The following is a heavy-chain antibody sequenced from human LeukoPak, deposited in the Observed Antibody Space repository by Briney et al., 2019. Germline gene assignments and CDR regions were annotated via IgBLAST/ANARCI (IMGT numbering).Heavy chain of an antibody. J-gene: IGHJ4*02. CDR1: GLTFDDYT. CDR3: AKDEGGITFGGVIA. D-gene: IGHD3-16*02. CDR2: ISWDGGST. Sequence: GGSLRLPCAASGLTFDDYTMHWVRQAPGKGLEWVSLISWDGGSTYYADSVKGRFTISRDNSKNSLYLQMNGLRTEDTALYYCAKDEGGITFGGVIAWGQGTLVTVSS. V-gene: IGHV3-43*01.